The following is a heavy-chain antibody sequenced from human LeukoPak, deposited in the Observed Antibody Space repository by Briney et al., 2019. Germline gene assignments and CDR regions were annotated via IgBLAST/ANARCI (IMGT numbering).Heavy chain of an antibody. J-gene: IGHJ5*01. V-gene: IGHV4-59*08. CDR1: GGSISSHY. D-gene: IGHD4-11*01. CDR2: IYYRGGT. CDR3: ARYKTTQTTHWFDS. Sequence: SETPSLTCTVSGGSISSHYWNWIRQPPGKGLEWIGYIYYRGGTNYNSSLESRLTISIDTSKNQFSLKLSSVTAADTAIYYCARYKTTQTTHWFDSWGQGTLVTVSS.